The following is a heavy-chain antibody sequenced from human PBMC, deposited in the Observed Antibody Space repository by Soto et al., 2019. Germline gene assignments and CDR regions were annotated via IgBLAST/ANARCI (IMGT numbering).Heavy chain of an antibody. D-gene: IGHD3-22*01. V-gene: IGHV3-30-3*01. J-gene: IGHJ4*02. CDR2: ISYDGSNK. CDR3: ARDLSEGGYYDSSGALDY. CDR1: GFTFSSYA. Sequence: GGSLRLSCAASGFTFSSYAMHWVRQAPGKGLEWVAVISYDGSNKYYADSVKGRFTISRDNSKNTLYLQMNSLRAEDTAVYYCARDLSEGGYYDSSGALDYWGQGTLVTVSS.